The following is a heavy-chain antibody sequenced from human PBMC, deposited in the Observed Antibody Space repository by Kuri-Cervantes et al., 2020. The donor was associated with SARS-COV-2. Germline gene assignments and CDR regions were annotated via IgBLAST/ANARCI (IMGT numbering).Heavy chain of an antibody. CDR1: GGPISSGGYY. CDR2: IYYSGST. V-gene: IGHV4-31*03. Sequence: SETLSLTCTVSGGPISSGGYYWSWIRQHPGKGLEWIGYIYYSGSTYYNPSLKSRVTISVDKSKNQFSLKLSSVTAADTAVYYCARATRGYSYGSFDYWGQGTLVTVSS. D-gene: IGHD5-18*01. J-gene: IGHJ4*02. CDR3: ARATRGYSYGSFDY.